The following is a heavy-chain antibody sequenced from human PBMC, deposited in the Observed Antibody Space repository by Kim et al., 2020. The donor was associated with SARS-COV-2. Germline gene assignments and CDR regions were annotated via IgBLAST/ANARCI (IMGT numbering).Heavy chain of an antibody. CDR2: ISAYNGNT. V-gene: IGHV1-18*01. J-gene: IGHJ6*02. CDR1: GYTFTSYG. CDR3: ARDSANDCSGGSCYYYYYGMDV. Sequence: ASVKVSCKASGYTFTSYGISWVRQAPGQGLEWMGWISAYNGNTNYAQKLQGRVTMTTDTSTSTAYMALRSLRSDDTAVYDCARDSANDCSGGSCYYYYYGMDVWGQGTKVPVSS. D-gene: IGHD2-15*01.